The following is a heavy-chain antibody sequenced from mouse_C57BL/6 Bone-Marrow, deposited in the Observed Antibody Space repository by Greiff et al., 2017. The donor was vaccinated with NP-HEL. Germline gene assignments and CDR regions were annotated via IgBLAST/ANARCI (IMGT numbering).Heavy chain of an antibody. CDR1: GYTFTSYW. CDR2: IDPSDSYT. V-gene: IGHV1-69*01. CDR3: ATITTVVAYYAMDY. Sequence: VKLQQPGAELVMPGASVKLSCKASGYTFTSYWMHWVKQRPGQGLEWIGEIDPSDSYTNYNQKFKGKSTLTVDKSSSTAYMQLSSLTSEDSAVYYCATITTVVAYYAMDYWGQGTSVTVSS. J-gene: IGHJ4*01. D-gene: IGHD1-1*01.